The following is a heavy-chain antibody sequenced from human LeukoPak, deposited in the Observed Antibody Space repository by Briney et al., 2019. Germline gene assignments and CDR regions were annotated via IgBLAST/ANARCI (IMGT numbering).Heavy chain of an antibody. V-gene: IGHV3-23*01. J-gene: IGHJ4*02. CDR3: AKGIAAAGYYFDY. CDR1: GFTFSSYA. CDR2: ISGSGGST. D-gene: IGHD6-13*01. Sequence: QPGGSLRLSCAASGFTFSSYAMSWVRQAPGKGLEWVSAISGSGGSTYYADSVKGRFTTSRDNSKNTLYLQMNSLRAEDTAVYYCAKGIAAAGYYFDYWGQGTLVTVSS.